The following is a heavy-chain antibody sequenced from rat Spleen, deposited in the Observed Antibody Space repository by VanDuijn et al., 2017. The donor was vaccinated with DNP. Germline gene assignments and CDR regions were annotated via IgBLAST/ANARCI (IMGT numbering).Heavy chain of an antibody. CDR3: TKDAFDY. CDR1: GFIFSDYN. Sequence: EVQLVESGGGLVQPGRSLKLSCAASGFIFSDYNMAWVRQAPKKGLEWVASISYEGSSTYYGDSVKGRFTISRDNAKSTLYLQMNSLRSEDTATYYCTKDAFDYWGHGVMVTVSS. CDR2: ISYEGSST. J-gene: IGHJ2*01. V-gene: IGHV5-22*01.